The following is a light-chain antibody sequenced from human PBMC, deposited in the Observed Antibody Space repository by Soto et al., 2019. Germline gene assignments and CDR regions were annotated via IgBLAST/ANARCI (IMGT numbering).Light chain of an antibody. CDR2: DFT. V-gene: IGLV2-14*01. Sequence: QSALTQPASVSGSPGQSITISCTATSSYIADFNFVSWYQQRPGKASKLVIYDFTYRPSGVSLRFSGSKSGETASLTISGLRAEDEDDYFCSSYSSGHTPYVFGRGTKLTVL. CDR1: SSYIADFNF. J-gene: IGLJ1*01. CDR3: SSYSSGHTPYV.